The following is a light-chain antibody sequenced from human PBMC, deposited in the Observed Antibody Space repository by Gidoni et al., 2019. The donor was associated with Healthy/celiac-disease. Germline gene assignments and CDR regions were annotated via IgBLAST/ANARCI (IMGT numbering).Light chain of an antibody. Sequence: DIQITQSPSSLSASVGDRVTITCQASQDISNYLNWYQQKPGKEPKLLIYDASNLETGVPSRFSGSGSGTDFTLIISSLQPEDIATYYCQQYDNLPPFTFGPGTKVDIK. CDR1: QDISNY. CDR3: QQYDNLPPFT. CDR2: DAS. J-gene: IGKJ3*01. V-gene: IGKV1-33*01.